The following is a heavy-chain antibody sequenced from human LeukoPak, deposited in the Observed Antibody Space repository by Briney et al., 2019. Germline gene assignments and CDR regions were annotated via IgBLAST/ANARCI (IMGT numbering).Heavy chain of an antibody. CDR3: ASTSICSGGSCYSDEYYYYGMDV. J-gene: IGHJ6*02. CDR2: IYPDDSDT. D-gene: IGHD2-15*01. CDR1: GYSFTSYW. V-gene: IGHV5-51*01. Sequence: GESLKISCKGSGYSFTSYWIGWVRQMPGKGLEWMGIIYPDDSDTRYSPSFQGQVTISADKSISTAYLQWSSLKASDTAMYYCASTSICSGGSCYSDEYYYYGMDVWGQGTTVTVSS.